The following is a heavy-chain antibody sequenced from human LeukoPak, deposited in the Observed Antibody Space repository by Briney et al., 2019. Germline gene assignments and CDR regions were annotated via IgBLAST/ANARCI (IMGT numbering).Heavy chain of an antibody. CDR1: GDSVSSNSAA. V-gene: IGHV6-1*01. D-gene: IGHD6-19*01. CDR2: TYYRSKWYN. Sequence: SQTXSLTCAISGDSVSSNSAAWNWIRQSPSRGLEWLGRTYYRSKWYNDYAVSVKSRITINPDTSKNQFSLQLNSVTPEDTAVYYCARDHGAVAVAGRAFDYWGQGTLVTVSS. CDR3: ARDHGAVAVAGRAFDY. J-gene: IGHJ4*02.